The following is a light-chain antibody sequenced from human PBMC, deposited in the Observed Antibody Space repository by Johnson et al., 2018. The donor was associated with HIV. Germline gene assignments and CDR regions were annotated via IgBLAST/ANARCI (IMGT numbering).Light chain of an antibody. CDR3: GTWYSSLRVGF. CDR1: SSNIGNNY. Sequence: QSVLTQPPSVSAAPGQKVTISCSGSSSNIGNNYVSWYQQLPGTAPKLLIYENNKRPSGIPDRFSGSKSGTSATLGITGLQTGDEADYYCGTWYSSLRVGFFGTGTKVTVL. V-gene: IGLV1-51*02. CDR2: ENN. J-gene: IGLJ1*01.